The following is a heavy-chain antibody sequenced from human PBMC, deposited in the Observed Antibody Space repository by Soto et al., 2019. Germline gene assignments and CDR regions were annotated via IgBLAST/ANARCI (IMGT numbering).Heavy chain of an antibody. CDR1: GGSISEKY. Sequence: QLQLQESGPGLVKASETLSLTCIVSGGSISEKYWNWVRQPPGKGLEWIGRIFANGHTDYNPSLKSRVTMSVDASKNQFSLRLTSMTAADTAVYYCVASLAASGLNWLDPWGRGTLVTVSS. CDR3: VASLAASGLNWLDP. D-gene: IGHD6-13*01. J-gene: IGHJ5*02. CDR2: IFANGHT. V-gene: IGHV4-4*07.